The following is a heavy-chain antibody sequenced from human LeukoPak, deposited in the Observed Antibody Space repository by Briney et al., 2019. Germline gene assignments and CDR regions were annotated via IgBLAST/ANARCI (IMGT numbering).Heavy chain of an antibody. D-gene: IGHD4-17*01. CDR2: IIPIFGTA. V-gene: IGHV1-69*05. CDR3: ASAIHDYGESFDY. J-gene: IGHJ4*02. Sequence: SVKVSCKXSGGTFSSYAISWVRQAPRQGLEWMGRIIPIFGTANYAQKFQGRVTITTDESTSTAYMELSSLRSEDTAVYYCASAIHDYGESFDYWGQGTLVTVSS. CDR1: GGTFSSYA.